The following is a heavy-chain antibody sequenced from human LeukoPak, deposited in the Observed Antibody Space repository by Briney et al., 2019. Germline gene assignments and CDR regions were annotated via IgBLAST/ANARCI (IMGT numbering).Heavy chain of an antibody. J-gene: IGHJ4*02. CDR1: GGSISSGDYY. D-gene: IGHD3-22*01. V-gene: IGHV4-30-4*08. CDR3: ASQYHYDSSGYYF. CDR2: IYYSGST. Sequence: PSETLSLTCTVSGGSISSGDYYWSWIRQPPGKGLEWIGYIYYSGSTYYNPSLKSRVTISVDTSKNQFSLKLSSVTAADTAVYYCASQYHYDSSGYYFWGQGTLVTVSS.